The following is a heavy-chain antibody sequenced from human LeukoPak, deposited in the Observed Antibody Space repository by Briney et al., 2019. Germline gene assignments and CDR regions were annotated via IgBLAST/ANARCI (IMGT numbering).Heavy chain of an antibody. CDR3: ARAQSYDYVWGSYRRRGAFDI. J-gene: IGHJ3*02. Sequence: GGSLGLSCAASGFTFSSYSMNWVRQAPGKGLEWVSSISSSSSYIYYADSVKGRFTISRDNAKNSLYLQMNSLRAEDTAVYYCARAQSYDYVWGSYRRRGAFDIWGQGTMVTVSS. CDR1: GFTFSSYS. D-gene: IGHD3-16*02. V-gene: IGHV3-21*01. CDR2: ISSSSSYI.